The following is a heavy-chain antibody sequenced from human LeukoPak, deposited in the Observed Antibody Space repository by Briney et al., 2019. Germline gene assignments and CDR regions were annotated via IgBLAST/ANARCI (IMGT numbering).Heavy chain of an antibody. J-gene: IGHJ4*02. CDR2: ISSTSNYI. CDR1: GFTFTTYS. CDR3: ARAGGRYSSSWFKFDY. V-gene: IGHV3-21*01. Sequence: GGSLRLSCATSGFTFTTYSIHWVRQAPGKGLEWVSSISSTSNYIYYADSVTGRFTISRDNAKDSLFLQMNSLRAEDTAVYYCARAGGRYSSSWFKFDYWAQGTLVTVSS. D-gene: IGHD6-13*01.